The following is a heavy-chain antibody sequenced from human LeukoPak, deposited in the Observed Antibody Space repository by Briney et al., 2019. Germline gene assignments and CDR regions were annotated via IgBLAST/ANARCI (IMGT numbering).Heavy chain of an antibody. CDR2: IYSGGST. V-gene: IGHV3-53*01. Sequence: VGSLRLSCAASGFTVSRNNMSVVRPAPGKGLEWVSVIYSGGSTYYADSVKGRFTISRDNAKNSLYLQMNSLRAEDTALYYCASEYCSGGSCYPHAFDIWGQGTMVTVSS. D-gene: IGHD2-15*01. J-gene: IGHJ3*02. CDR3: ASEYCSGGSCYPHAFDI. CDR1: GFTVSRNN.